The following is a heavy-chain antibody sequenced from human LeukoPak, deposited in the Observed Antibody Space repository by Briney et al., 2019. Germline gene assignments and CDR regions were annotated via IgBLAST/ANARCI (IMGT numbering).Heavy chain of an antibody. CDR3: ARLTEDYYFDY. J-gene: IGHJ4*02. Sequence: SETLSLTCTVSGGSISSYYWTWIRQPPGKGLEWIGHIYYSGSTNYNPSLKSRVIISVDTSKNQFSLKLSSVTAADTAVYYCARLTEDYYFDYWGQGTLVTVSS. CDR2: IYYSGST. V-gene: IGHV4-59*01. CDR1: GGSISSYY. D-gene: IGHD1-14*01.